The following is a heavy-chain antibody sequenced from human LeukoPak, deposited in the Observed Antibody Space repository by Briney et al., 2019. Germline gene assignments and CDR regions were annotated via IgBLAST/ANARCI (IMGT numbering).Heavy chain of an antibody. J-gene: IGHJ5*02. CDR2: IYYSGST. Sequence: SEPLSLTCTVSGGSISINNYYWAWIRQPPGKGLEWIANIYYSGSTYYNPSLKSRVTISINTSKNQFSLSLISVTAADTAVYYCARIPSPGWFDPWGQGTLVTVSS. CDR1: GGSISINNYY. V-gene: IGHV4-39*07. CDR3: ARIPSPGWFDP.